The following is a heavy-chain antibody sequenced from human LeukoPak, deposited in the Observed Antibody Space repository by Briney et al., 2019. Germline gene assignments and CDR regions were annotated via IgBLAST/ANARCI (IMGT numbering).Heavy chain of an antibody. D-gene: IGHD1-26*01. Sequence: GGSLRLSCAASGFTFSTYGMSWIRQAPGKGLEWVSYISSSGSTIYYADSVKGRFTISRDNAKNSLYLQMNSLRAEDTAVYYSARDYHEWEIERWGQGTLVTVSS. CDR1: GFTFSTYG. CDR2: ISSSGSTI. V-gene: IGHV3-11*01. J-gene: IGHJ4*02. CDR3: ARDYHEWEIER.